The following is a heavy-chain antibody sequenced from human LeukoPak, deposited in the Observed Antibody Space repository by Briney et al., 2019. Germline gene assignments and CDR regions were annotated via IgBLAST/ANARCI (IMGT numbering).Heavy chain of an antibody. CDR1: GGSISRGSYY. Sequence: SQTLSLTCTVSGGSISRGSYYWSWLRQPAGTGLEWIGRFHSSGSTDYNPSLKSRVTISVDTSKNQFSLKVTSVTAANTAVYYCARGGDYDSSGYYPAEHFQYWGQGTLVTVSS. V-gene: IGHV4-61*02. CDR2: FHSSGST. D-gene: IGHD3-22*01. CDR3: ARGGDYDSSGYYPAEHFQY. J-gene: IGHJ1*01.